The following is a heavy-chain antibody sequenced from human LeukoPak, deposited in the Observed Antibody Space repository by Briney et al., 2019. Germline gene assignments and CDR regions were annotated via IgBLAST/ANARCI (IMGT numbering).Heavy chain of an antibody. CDR2: INSDGSST. V-gene: IGHV3-74*01. Sequence: PGGSLRLSCAASGFTFSSYWMHWVRQAPGKGLVWISRINSDGSSTSYADSVKGRFTISRDNAKNTLYLQMNSLRAEDTAVYYCARYSSGWLLDYWGQGTLVTVSS. CDR3: ARYSSGWLLDY. D-gene: IGHD6-19*01. CDR1: GFTFSSYW. J-gene: IGHJ4*02.